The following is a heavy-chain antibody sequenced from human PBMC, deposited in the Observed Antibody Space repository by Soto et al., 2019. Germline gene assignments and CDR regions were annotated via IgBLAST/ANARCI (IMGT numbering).Heavy chain of an antibody. V-gene: IGHV1-58*02. D-gene: IGHD3-3*01. CDR1: GFTFTSSA. J-gene: IGHJ6*03. CDR3: AAAYTKDFWSGYYTNYYYYYMDV. Sequence: SVKVSCKASGFTFTSSAMQWVRQARGQRLEWIGWIVVGSGNTNYAQKFQERVTITRDMSTSTAYMELSSLRSEDTAVYYCAAAYTKDFWSGYYTNYYYYYMDVWGKGTTVTVSS. CDR2: IVVGSGNT.